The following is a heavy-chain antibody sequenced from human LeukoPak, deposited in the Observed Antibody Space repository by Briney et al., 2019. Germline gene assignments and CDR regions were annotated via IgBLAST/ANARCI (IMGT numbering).Heavy chain of an antibody. J-gene: IGHJ4*02. D-gene: IGHD5-18*01. Sequence: PGGSLRLSCAASGFTFSSYAMSWVRQAPGKGLEWVSAISGSGGSTYYADSVKGRFTISRDNSKNTLYLQMNSLRAVDTAVYYCAKREMIQLWFRLDYWGQGTLVTVSS. CDR3: AKREMIQLWFRLDY. V-gene: IGHV3-23*01. CDR2: ISGSGGST. CDR1: GFTFSSYA.